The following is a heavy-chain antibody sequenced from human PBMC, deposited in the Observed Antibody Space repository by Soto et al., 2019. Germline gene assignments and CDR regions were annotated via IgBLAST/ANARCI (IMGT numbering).Heavy chain of an antibody. CDR2: IYYSGST. J-gene: IGHJ6*02. CDR3: AGTYYYDSSRGMDV. V-gene: IGHV4-59*01. D-gene: IGHD3-22*01. CDR1: GGSISSYY. Sequence: ASETLSLTCTVSGGSISSYYWSWIRQPPGKGLEWIGYIYYSGSTNYNPSLKSRVTISVDTSKNQFSLKLSSVTAADTAVYCCAGTYYYDSSRGMDVWGQGTTVTVSS.